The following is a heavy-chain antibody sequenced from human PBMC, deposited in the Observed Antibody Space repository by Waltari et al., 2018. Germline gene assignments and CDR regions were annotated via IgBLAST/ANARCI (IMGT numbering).Heavy chain of an antibody. CDR1: GGSISSSSYY. CDR2: IYYSGST. Sequence: QLQLQESGPGLVKPSETLSLTCTVSGGSISSSSYYCGWIRQPPGKGLEWIGSIYYSGSTYYNPSLKSRVTISVDTSKNQFSLKLSSVTAADTAVYYCARSSRDGYNSYYYYGMDVWGQGTTVTVSS. V-gene: IGHV4-39*01. D-gene: IGHD5-12*01. J-gene: IGHJ6*02. CDR3: ARSSRDGYNSYYYYGMDV.